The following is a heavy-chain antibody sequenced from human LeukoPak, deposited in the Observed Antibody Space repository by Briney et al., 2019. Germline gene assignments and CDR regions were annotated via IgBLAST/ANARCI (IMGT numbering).Heavy chain of an antibody. J-gene: IGHJ6*03. CDR1: GFIFSISD. CDR3: ARRFGAARDDYMDV. V-gene: IGHV3-30*12. Sequence: GGSLRLSCAASGFIFSISDMHWVRQAPGKGLQWVAFISYDGSKKHCADSVQGRCTISRDNSKNSLYLHMNSLRVEDTAVYYCARRFGAARDDYMDVWGKGTTVTVSS. CDR2: ISYDGSKK. D-gene: IGHD3-16*01.